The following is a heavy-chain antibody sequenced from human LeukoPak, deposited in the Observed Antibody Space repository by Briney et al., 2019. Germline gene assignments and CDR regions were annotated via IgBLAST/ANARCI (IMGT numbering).Heavy chain of an antibody. Sequence: SQTLSLTCAISGDSLSSNSAAWNWIRQSPSRGLEWLGKTYYRSKWYNDYAVSVKSRITVNADTSKNQISLQLTSVTPEDTAVYYCAREPAPSGIVGAIRFDYWGQGTLVTVSS. CDR2: TYYRSKWYN. CDR3: AREPAPSGIVGAIRFDY. CDR1: GDSLSSNSAA. V-gene: IGHV6-1*01. D-gene: IGHD1-26*01. J-gene: IGHJ4*02.